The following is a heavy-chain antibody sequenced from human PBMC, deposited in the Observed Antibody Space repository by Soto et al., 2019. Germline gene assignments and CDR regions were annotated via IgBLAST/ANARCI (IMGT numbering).Heavy chain of an antibody. V-gene: IGHV3-30*18. Sequence: GGSLRLSCSASGFTFNIYGMRWVRQAPDKGLEWVALISYDGSNQYYADSVKGRFTISRDNSKNTLFLQMNSLRADDTAVYYCAKDQASGQGSFDSWGQGTLVTVSS. CDR2: ISYDGSNQ. CDR3: AKDQASGQGSFDS. CDR1: GFTFNIYG. J-gene: IGHJ4*02.